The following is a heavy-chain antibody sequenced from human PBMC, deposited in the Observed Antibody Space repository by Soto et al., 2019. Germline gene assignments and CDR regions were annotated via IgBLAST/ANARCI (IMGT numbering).Heavy chain of an antibody. CDR2: INSDGSST. Sequence: GGSLRLSCAASGFTFSSYWMHWVRQAPGKGLVWVSRINSDGSSTSYADSMKGRFTISRDNAKNTLYLQMNSLRAEDTAVYYCARETGLLWFGASYYFDYWGQGTLVTVSS. CDR1: GFTFSSYW. J-gene: IGHJ4*02. V-gene: IGHV3-74*01. D-gene: IGHD3-10*01. CDR3: ARETGLLWFGASYYFDY.